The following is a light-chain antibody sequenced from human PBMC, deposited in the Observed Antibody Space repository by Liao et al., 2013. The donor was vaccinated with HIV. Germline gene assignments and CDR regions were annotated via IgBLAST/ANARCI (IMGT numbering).Light chain of an antibody. V-gene: IGLV3-1*01. CDR3: QVWDSSSDPYVV. CDR2: QDN. J-gene: IGLJ2*01. Sequence: SYELTQPPSVSVSPGQTASITCSGDKLGDKYACWYQQKPGQSPVLVIYQDNKRPSGIPERFSGSNSGNTATLTISRVEAGDEADYYCQVWDSSSDPYVVFGGGTKLTVL. CDR1: KLGDKY.